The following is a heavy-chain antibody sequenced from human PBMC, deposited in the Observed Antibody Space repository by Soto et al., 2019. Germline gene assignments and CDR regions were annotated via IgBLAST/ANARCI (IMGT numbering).Heavy chain of an antibody. CDR1: GDSPSSGGHY. CDR2: IYDSVNT. J-gene: IGHJ4*02. V-gene: IGHV4-31*03. D-gene: IGHD3-9*01. Sequence: KPSETLSLTCTVSGDSPSSGGHYWSWIRQHPGKGLEWIGHIYDSVNTYYSPSLRSRVTISADMSKNQFSLNLRSVTAADTAVYYCARVDHRGYFAILTDYWGQGTLVTVSS. CDR3: ARVDHRGYFAILTDY.